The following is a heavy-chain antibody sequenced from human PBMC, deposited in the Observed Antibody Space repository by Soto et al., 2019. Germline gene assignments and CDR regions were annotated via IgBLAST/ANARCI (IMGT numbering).Heavy chain of an antibody. Sequence: QVQLQESGPGLVKPSQTLSLTCTVSGGSISSGGYYWSWIRQHPGKGLEWIGYIYYSGSTYYNPSLKSRVTISVDTSKNQFSLKLSSVTAADTAVYYCARGVHLLYSGYDSRDYWGQGTLVTVSS. CDR2: IYYSGST. D-gene: IGHD5-12*01. J-gene: IGHJ4*02. CDR1: GGSISSGGYY. CDR3: ARGVHLLYSGYDSRDY. V-gene: IGHV4-31*03.